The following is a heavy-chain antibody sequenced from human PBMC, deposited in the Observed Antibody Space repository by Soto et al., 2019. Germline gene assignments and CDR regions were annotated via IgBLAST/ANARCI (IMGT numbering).Heavy chain of an antibody. J-gene: IGHJ3*01. CDR1: GFIFASYA. CDR2: ISGSAGTK. D-gene: IGHD2-8*01. V-gene: IGHV3-23*01. Sequence: EVQLSQSGGGWVQPGGSLRLSCSASGFIFASYAMSWVRQAPGKGLEWVSVISGSAGTKDYAGSVTGRFTISRDNSKNTLYLHMNSLKGEDTAVYYCAKNGPAYADAFDSWGQETMVTVSS. CDR3: AKNGPAYADAFDS.